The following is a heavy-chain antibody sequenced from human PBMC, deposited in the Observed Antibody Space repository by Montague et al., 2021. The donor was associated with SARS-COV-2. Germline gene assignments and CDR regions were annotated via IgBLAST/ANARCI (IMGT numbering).Heavy chain of an antibody. J-gene: IGHJ3*02. CDR2: IYWDDDK. Sequence: VKPTQTLTLTCTFSGFSLSTSGVGVGWIRQPPGKALEWLALIYWDDDKRYSPSLKSRLTITKDTSKNQVVLTMTNMDPVDTATYCCARRITIYAFEIWGQGTMVTVSS. CDR3: ARRITIYAFEI. V-gene: IGHV2-5*02. CDR1: GFSLSTSGVG. D-gene: IGHD3-3*01.